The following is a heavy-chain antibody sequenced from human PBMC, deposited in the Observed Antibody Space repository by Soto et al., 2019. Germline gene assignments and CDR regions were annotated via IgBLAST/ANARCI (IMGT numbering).Heavy chain of an antibody. D-gene: IGHD2-2*01. V-gene: IGHV3-7*04. CDR2: IKQDGSER. J-gene: IGHJ5*02. Sequence: PGGSLRLSCVGYGFIFSENWMSWVRQAPGKGLEWVANIKQDGSERRYADSVEGRFSISRDNAKNSLYLQMNSLVAEDTATYYCARYHFGGYAFDPWGQGTPVTVSS. CDR3: ARYHFGGYAFDP. CDR1: GFIFSENW.